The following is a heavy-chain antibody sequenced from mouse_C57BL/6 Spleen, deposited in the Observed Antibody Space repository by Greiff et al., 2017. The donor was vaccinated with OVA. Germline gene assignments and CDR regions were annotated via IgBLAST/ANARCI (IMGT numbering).Heavy chain of an antibody. CDR1: GYSITSGDY. J-gene: IGHJ3*01. D-gene: IGHD4-1*01. V-gene: IGHV3-6*01. CDR2: ISEDGCN. Sequence: EVQLQQSGPGLVKPSQSLSLSCSVTGYSITSGDYWNWMRRFRGNKLGWMGYISEDGCNNYNETLKNRISLTRDTSTNQFFLQLNPVTTDDTATYYCASSNWSWFAYWGQGTLVTVSA. CDR3: ASSNWSWFAY.